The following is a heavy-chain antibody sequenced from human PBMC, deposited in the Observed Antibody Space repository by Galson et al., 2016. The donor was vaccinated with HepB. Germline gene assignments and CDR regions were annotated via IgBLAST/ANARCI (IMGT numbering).Heavy chain of an antibody. CDR1: GFIFSSYS. CDR2: INSRSSDI. Sequence: LRLSCAASGFIFSSYSMDWVRQAPGKGLEWVASINSRSSDIYYADSVKGRFTISRDNAKNSLYLQIHSLRAEDTAVYYCVKEARSGSYSGTFDYWGQGT. J-gene: IGHJ4*02. CDR3: VKEARSGSYSGTFDY. D-gene: IGHD3-10*01. V-gene: IGHV3-21*01.